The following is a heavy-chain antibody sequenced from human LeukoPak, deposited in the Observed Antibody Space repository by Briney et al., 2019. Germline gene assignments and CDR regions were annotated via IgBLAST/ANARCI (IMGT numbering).Heavy chain of an antibody. CDR1: GFTFSSYT. CDR3: TRASGSRRYYPFDF. CDR2: IRSGSGYI. Sequence: GGSLRLSCAASGFTFSSYTMNWVRQAPGKGLEWVSSIRSGSGYIYYADSLKGRFTISRDNAENSLCLQMNSLGAEDTAVYYCTRASGSRRYYPFDFWGRGTLVTVSS. D-gene: IGHD3-10*01. J-gene: IGHJ4*02. V-gene: IGHV3-21*01.